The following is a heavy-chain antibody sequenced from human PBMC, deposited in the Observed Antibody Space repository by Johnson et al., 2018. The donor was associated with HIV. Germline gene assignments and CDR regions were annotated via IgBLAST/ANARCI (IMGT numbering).Heavy chain of an antibody. CDR1: GFTVSSHY. D-gene: IGHD3-10*01. V-gene: IGHV3-66*01. CDR2: IYSGGNT. Sequence: VQLVESGGVVVQPGGSLRLSCGASGFTVSSHYMNWVRKAPGKGLEWVSVIYSGGNTYYADSVKGRFTISRDNSKNTLYLQMNSLRAEDTAVYYCARDRVLGGILNGDAFDIWGQGTTVTVSS. CDR3: ARDRVLGGILNGDAFDI. J-gene: IGHJ3*02.